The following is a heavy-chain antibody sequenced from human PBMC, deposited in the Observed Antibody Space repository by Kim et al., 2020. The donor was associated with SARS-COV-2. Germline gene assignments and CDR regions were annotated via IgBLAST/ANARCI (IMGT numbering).Heavy chain of an antibody. J-gene: IGHJ4*02. Sequence: SETLSLTCTVSGGSISSSSYYWGWIRQPPGKGLEWIGSIYYSGSTYYNPSLKSRVTISVDTSKNQFSLKLSSVTAADTAVYYCATRVLQQLELFDYWGQGTLVTVSS. CDR3: ATRVLQQLELFDY. CDR2: IYYSGST. CDR1: GGSISSSSYY. D-gene: IGHD6-13*01. V-gene: IGHV4-39*01.